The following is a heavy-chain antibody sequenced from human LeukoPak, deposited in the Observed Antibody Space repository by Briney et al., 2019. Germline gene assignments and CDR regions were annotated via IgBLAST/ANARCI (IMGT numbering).Heavy chain of an antibody. Sequence: GGSLRLSCAASGFTFSDYYMSWIRQAPGKGLEWVSYISSSGSTIYYADSVEGRFTISRDNAKNSLYPQMNSLRVEDTAVYYCARDGRWINYYDGSSPVWGQGTLVTVSS. V-gene: IGHV3-11*04. D-gene: IGHD3-22*01. J-gene: IGHJ4*02. CDR3: ARDGRWINYYDGSSPV. CDR1: GFTFSDYY. CDR2: ISSSGSTI.